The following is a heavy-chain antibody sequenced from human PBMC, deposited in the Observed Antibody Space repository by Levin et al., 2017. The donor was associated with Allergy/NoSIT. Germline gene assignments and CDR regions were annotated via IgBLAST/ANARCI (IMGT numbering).Heavy chain of an antibody. V-gene: IGHV1-46*01. J-gene: IGHJ6*03. CDR1: GYTFTSYY. Sequence: GESLKISCKASGYTFTSYYMHWVRQAPGQGLEWMGIINPSGGSTSYAQKFQGRVTMTRDTSTSTVYMELSSLRSEDTAVYYCARDALRLDYYYYMDVWGKGTTVTVSS. D-gene: IGHD5-12*01. CDR2: INPSGGST. CDR3: ARDALRLDYYYYMDV.